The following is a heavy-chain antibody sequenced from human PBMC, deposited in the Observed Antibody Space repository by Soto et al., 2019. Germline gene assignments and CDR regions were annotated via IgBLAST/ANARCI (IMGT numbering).Heavy chain of an antibody. CDR2: ISYDGSNK. Sequence: QVQLVESGGGVVQPGRSLRLSCAASGFTFSSYGMHWVRQAPGKGLEWVAVISYDGSNKYYADSVKGRFTISRDNSKNTLYLQMNSLRAEDTAVYYCAKQGLQWLVRLDFDYWGQGTLVTVAS. CDR1: GFTFSSYG. D-gene: IGHD6-19*01. V-gene: IGHV3-30*18. J-gene: IGHJ4*02. CDR3: AKQGLQWLVRLDFDY.